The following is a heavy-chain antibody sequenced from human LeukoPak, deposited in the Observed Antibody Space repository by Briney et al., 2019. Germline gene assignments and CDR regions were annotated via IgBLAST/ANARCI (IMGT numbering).Heavy chain of an antibody. CDR3: ARDQGVLGDAFDI. J-gene: IGHJ3*02. CDR1: GFTVSSNY. Sequence: GGSLRLSCAASGFTVSSNYMSWVRQAPGKGLEWVSVIYSGGSTYYADSVKGRFTISRDNSKNTLYLQMNSLRAEDTAVYYCARDQGVLGDAFDIWGQGTMVTVSS. CDR2: IYSGGST. D-gene: IGHD6-13*01. V-gene: IGHV3-66*01.